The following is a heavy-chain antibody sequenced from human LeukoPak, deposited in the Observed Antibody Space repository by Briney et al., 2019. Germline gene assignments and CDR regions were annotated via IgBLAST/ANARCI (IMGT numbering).Heavy chain of an antibody. J-gene: IGHJ3*02. CDR3: ARRRIGELGAFDI. V-gene: IGHV3-74*01. D-gene: IGHD3-10*01. CDR1: GFTFSSYW. CDR2: INSDGSST. Sequence: GGSLRLSCAASGFTFSSYWMQWVRQAPGKGLVWVSRINSDGSSTSYADSVKGRFTISRDNAKNTPYLQMNSLRAEDTAVYYCARRRIGELGAFDIWGQGTMVTVSS.